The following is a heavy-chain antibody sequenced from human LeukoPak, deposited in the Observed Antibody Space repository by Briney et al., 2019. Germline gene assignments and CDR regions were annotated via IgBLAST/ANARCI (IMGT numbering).Heavy chain of an antibody. J-gene: IGHJ4*02. Sequence: PGGSLRLSCAASGFTFENYWMSWVRQVPRKGPEWVAHIKQDGSVEHYLDSVKGRFTISRDNAKKSLFLQMNSLIAEGTAVYYCARWAGVTDQWGQGTLVTVSS. CDR1: GFTFENYW. V-gene: IGHV3-7*01. D-gene: IGHD5-18*01. CDR3: ARWAGVTDQ. CDR2: IKQDGSVE.